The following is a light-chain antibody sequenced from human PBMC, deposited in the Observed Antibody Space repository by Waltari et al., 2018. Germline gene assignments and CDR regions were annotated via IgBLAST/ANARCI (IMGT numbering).Light chain of an antibody. CDR2: KAS. CDR1: SGSISATSY. V-gene: IGLV8-61*01. CDR3: ALYMGGGIWV. Sequence: QTVVTQEPSLSVSPGGTVTLTCALSSGSISATSYATWYQQTPGQAPRTLVYKASARSSGVPDRFSGSILENKAALTITGAQAEDECDYYCALYMGGGIWVFGGGTKLTVL. J-gene: IGLJ3*02.